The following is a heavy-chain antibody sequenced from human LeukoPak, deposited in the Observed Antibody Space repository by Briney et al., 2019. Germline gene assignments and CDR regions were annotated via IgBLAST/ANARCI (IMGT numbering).Heavy chain of an antibody. CDR3: ARVKGSGYRNSIDY. CDR2: INWNGGST. CDR1: GFTFDDYA. D-gene: IGHD3-3*01. V-gene: IGHV3-20*04. Sequence: GGSLRLSCAASGFTFDDYAMNWVRQAPGKGLEWVSGINWNGGSTYYRDSAKGRFTISRDNAKNSLYLQMNSLRAEDTALYYCARVKGSGYRNSIDYWGQGTLVTVSS. J-gene: IGHJ4*02.